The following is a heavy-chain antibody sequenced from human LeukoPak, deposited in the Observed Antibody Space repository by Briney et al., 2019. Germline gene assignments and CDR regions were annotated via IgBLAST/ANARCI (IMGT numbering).Heavy chain of an antibody. Sequence: GGSLRLSCAASGVTFSSHSMHWVRQAPGKGLVWVSGISRDGTSTNYADAVKGRFTISRDNSKKTLFLQMNSLRAEDTAVYYCAKDLAPAAYWGQGTLVTVSS. CDR2: ISRDGTST. V-gene: IGHV3-74*01. D-gene: IGHD2-2*01. CDR1: GVTFSSHS. J-gene: IGHJ4*02. CDR3: AKDLAPAAY.